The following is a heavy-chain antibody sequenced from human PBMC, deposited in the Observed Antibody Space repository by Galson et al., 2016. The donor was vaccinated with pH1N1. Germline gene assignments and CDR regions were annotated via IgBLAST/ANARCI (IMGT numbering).Heavy chain of an antibody. D-gene: IGHD5-12*01. Sequence: SLRLSCAASGFTFNKYAMTWVRQAPGQGLEWVSAISGSGRDTYYADSVKGRFTISRDNSKDTVYLPMNSLTVEDTAIYYCAKVPRRGFNAYGVDDWGQGTLVTVSS. CDR3: AKVPRRGFNAYGVDD. J-gene: IGHJ4*02. CDR1: GFTFNKYA. V-gene: IGHV3-23*01. CDR2: ISGSGRDT.